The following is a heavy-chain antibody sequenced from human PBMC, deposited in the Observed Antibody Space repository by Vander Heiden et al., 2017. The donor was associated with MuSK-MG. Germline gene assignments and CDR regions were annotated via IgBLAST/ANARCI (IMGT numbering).Heavy chain of an antibody. D-gene: IGHD6-19*01. V-gene: IGHV3-21*01. CDR1: GFTFSSYS. CDR2: ISSSSSYI. CDR3: ARGVGESYSSGWYLRLDAFDI. Sequence: EVQLVESGGGLVKPGGSLRLSCAASGFTFSSYSMNWVRQAPGKGLEWVSSISSSSSYIYYADSVKGRFTISRDNAKNSLYLQMNSLRAEDTAVYYCARGVGESYSSGWYLRLDAFDIWGQGTMVTVSS. J-gene: IGHJ3*02.